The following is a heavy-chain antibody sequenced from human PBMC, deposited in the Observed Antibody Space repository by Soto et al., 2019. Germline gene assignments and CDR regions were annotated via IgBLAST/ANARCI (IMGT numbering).Heavy chain of an antibody. V-gene: IGHV3-23*01. CDR2: IIGSGSRT. D-gene: IGHD1-1*01. Sequence: EVQLLESGGGLVQPGGSLRLSCAASGFTFSTYAMSWVRQAPGEGLEWVSRIIGSGSRTYYADSVRGRFTISRDDYRTVLYRPRDSLRAESTAVYYCAGTDFRGQGTLVTVSS. CDR3: AGTDF. CDR1: GFTFSTYA. J-gene: IGHJ4*02.